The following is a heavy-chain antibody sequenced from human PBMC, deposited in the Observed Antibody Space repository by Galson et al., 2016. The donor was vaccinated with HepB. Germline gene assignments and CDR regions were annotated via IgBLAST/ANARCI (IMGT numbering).Heavy chain of an antibody. D-gene: IGHD6-6*01. V-gene: IGHV3-74*01. CDR2: INSDGSTT. Sequence: SCAASGFTFSSYWMYWVRQAPGKGPVWVSRINSDGSTTNYADSVKGRFTISRDNAKNTLYLQVNSLGVEDTAVYYCAFGQSSAFGTFDVWGQGTMVTVSS. CDR3: AFGQSSAFGTFDV. J-gene: IGHJ3*01. CDR1: GFTFSSYW.